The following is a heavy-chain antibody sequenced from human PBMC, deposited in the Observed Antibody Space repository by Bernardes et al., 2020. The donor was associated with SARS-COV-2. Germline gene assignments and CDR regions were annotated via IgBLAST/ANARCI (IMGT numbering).Heavy chain of an antibody. Sequence: SDPLSLICTVSGGPISIHYWTWMRQAPGKELEYIGYIHYSGSTNYNPSLKSRVTMSIDTSKNQLSLELTSVTAAETAMYYCAREAPDRPSDAFAIWGQGTMVTVSS. V-gene: IGHV4-59*11. CDR1: GGPISIHY. J-gene: IGHJ3*02. D-gene: IGHD6-6*01. CDR3: AREAPDRPSDAFAI. CDR2: IHYSGST.